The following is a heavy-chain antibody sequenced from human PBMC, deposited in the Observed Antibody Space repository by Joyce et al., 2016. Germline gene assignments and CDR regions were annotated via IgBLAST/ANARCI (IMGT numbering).Heavy chain of an antibody. D-gene: IGHD5-18*01. Sequence: QVQLQQWGAGLLKPSATLSPTCAVSGGSFSVYYWSWIRQPPGKGLEWIGEVNHRGSTTYNPSLKSRVTISVDTSKNQFYLGLTSVTAADTAVYYCARSLAGDTSMVIGYWGQGTLVTVSS. J-gene: IGHJ4*02. V-gene: IGHV4-34*02. CDR1: GGSFSVYY. CDR3: ARSLAGDTSMVIGY. CDR2: VNHRGST.